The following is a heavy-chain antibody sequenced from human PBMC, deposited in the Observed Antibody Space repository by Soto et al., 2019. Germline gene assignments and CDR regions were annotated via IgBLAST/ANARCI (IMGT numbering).Heavy chain of an antibody. D-gene: IGHD3-3*01. CDR2: IKECGSEK. CDR1: GFIFSNYW. V-gene: IGHV3-7*01. Sequence: PGGSLRLSCAASGFIFSNYWMTWVRQAPGKGLEWVATIKECGSEKDYVDSVKGRFTISRDNGKDSLYLQMDSLRADDTAVYYCAATWSGYYKIDYWGQGTLVTVSS. CDR3: AATWSGYYKIDY. J-gene: IGHJ4*02.